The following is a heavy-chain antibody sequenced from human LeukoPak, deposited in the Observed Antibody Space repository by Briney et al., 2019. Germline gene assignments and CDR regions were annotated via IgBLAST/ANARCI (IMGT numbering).Heavy chain of an antibody. D-gene: IGHD2-15*01. Sequence: GGSLRLSCEASGFTFSAYAMSWVRQAPGKGLEWVSAVTTSGGSAYYPDSVKGRFTISRDNSKNTLYLQMNSLRAEDTAVYYCAKVPGGKGWNFDSWGQGTLVTVSS. J-gene: IGHJ4*02. CDR3: AKVPGGKGWNFDS. CDR1: GFTFSAYA. CDR2: VTTSGGSA. V-gene: IGHV3-23*01.